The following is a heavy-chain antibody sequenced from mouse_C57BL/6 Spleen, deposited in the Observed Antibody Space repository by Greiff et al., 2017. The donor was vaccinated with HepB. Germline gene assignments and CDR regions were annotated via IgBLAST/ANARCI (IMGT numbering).Heavy chain of an antibody. Sequence: VQLQQPGAELVRPGSSVKLSCKASGYTFTSYWMHWVKQRPIQGLEWIGNIDPSDSETHYNQKFKDKATLTVDKSSSTAYMQLSSLTSEDSAVYYCARFYDGYYDFDYWGQGTTLTVSS. V-gene: IGHV1-52*01. CDR3: ARFYDGYYDFDY. CDR1: GYTFTSYW. CDR2: IDPSDSET. D-gene: IGHD2-3*01. J-gene: IGHJ2*01.